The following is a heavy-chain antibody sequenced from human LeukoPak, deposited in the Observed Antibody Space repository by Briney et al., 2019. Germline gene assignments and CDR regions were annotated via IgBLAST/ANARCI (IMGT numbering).Heavy chain of an antibody. CDR3: AKARGYDSSGYYFDYFDY. D-gene: IGHD3-22*01. CDR1: GFTFSSYS. Sequence: PGGSLRLSCAASGFTFSSYSMTWVRQAPGKGLEWVSSISSSSSYIYYADSVKGRFTISRDNSKNTLYLQMNSLRAEDTAVYYCAKARGYDSSGYYFDYFDYWGQGTLVTVSS. CDR2: ISSSSSYI. J-gene: IGHJ4*02. V-gene: IGHV3-21*04.